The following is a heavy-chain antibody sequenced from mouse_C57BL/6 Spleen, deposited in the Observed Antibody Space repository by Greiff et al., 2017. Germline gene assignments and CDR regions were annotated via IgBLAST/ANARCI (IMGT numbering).Heavy chain of an antibody. J-gene: IGHJ2*01. CDR3: SRGDDYDPFDY. CDR1: GYTFTSYW. CDR2: IHPNSGST. Sequence: QVQLKQPGAELVKPGASVKLSCKASGYTFTSYWMHWVKQRPGQGLEWIGMIHPNSGSTNYNEKFKSKATLTVDKSSSTAYMQLSSLPSEDSAGYYCSRGDDYDPFDYWGQGTTLTVSS. D-gene: IGHD2-4*01. V-gene: IGHV1-64*01.